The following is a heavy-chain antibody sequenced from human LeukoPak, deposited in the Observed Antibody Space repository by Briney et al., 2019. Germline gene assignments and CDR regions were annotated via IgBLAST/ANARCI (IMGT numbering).Heavy chain of an antibody. CDR1: GFTFSSYG. CDR3: ARGLFRFCSNTNCLSPFDY. V-gene: IGHV3-30*03. J-gene: IGHJ4*02. CDR2: ISYDGSNK. Sequence: PGGSLRLSCAASGFTFSSYGMHWVRQAPGKGLEWVAVISYDGSNKNYADSVKGRFTISKDNSKNTLYLQMNSLRAEDTAVYYCARGLFRFCSNTNCLSPFDYWGQGALVTVSS. D-gene: IGHD2-2*01.